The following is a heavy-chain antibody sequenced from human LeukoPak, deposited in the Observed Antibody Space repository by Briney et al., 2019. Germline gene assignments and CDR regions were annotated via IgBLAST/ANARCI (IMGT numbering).Heavy chain of an antibody. D-gene: IGHD3-10*01. CDR2: INHSGST. CDR1: GGSFSGYY. Sequence: SETLSLTCAVYGGSFSGYYWSWIRQPPGKGLEWIGEINHSGSTNYNPSLKSRVTISVDTSKNQFSLKLSSVTAADTAVYYCARGRYYGSGSYYSTGFYVVFDYWGQGTLVTVSS. J-gene: IGHJ4*02. CDR3: ARGRYYGSGSYYSTGFYVVFDY. V-gene: IGHV4-34*01.